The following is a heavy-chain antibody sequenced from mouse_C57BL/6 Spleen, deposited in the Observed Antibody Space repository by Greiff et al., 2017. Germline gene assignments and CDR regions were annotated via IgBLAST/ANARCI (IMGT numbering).Heavy chain of an antibody. Sequence: QVQLQQPGAELVKPGASVKLSCKASGYTFTSYWMQWVKQRPGQGLEWIGEIDPSDSYTNYNQKFKGKATLTVDTSSSTAYMQLSSLTSEDSAVYYCARTTTVVEGDWYFDVWGTGTTVTVSS. D-gene: IGHD1-1*01. CDR1: GYTFTSYW. J-gene: IGHJ1*03. V-gene: IGHV1-50*01. CDR3: ARTTTVVEGDWYFDV. CDR2: IDPSDSYT.